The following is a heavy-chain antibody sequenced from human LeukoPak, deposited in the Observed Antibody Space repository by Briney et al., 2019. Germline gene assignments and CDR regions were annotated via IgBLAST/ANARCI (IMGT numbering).Heavy chain of an antibody. V-gene: IGHV3-23*01. CDR2: IRGGGGST. CDR1: GIGVSSDA. Sequence: GLAMRVSCASPGIGVSSDARRWSLQRRGKALEGLSAIRGGGGSTYYADSVKGRFTISRDNSKNTLYLQMNSLRAEDTAVYYCAKVNIVLMVYATPGPGYFDYWGQGTLVTVSS. D-gene: IGHD2-8*01. J-gene: IGHJ4*02. CDR3: AKVNIVLMVYATPGPGYFDY.